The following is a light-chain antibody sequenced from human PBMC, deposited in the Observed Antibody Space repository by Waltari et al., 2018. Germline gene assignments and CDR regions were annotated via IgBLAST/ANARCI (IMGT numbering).Light chain of an antibody. V-gene: IGLV2-14*01. CDR2: EVS. CDR1: SIDIGLYND. Sequence: QSALTQPASVSGSPGQSITIPCTGTSIDIGLYNDVSWYQQHPGKAPKLIIFEVSNRPSGVSNRFSGSKSANTASLTISGLQAEDEADYFCTSYTRSTTLVVFGGGTKLTVL. J-gene: IGLJ2*01. CDR3: TSYTRSTTLVV.